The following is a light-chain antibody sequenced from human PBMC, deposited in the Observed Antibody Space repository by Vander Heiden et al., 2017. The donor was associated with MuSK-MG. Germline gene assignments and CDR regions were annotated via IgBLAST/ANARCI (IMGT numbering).Light chain of an antibody. J-gene: IGLJ3*02. CDR1: SSDVGAYDS. CDR2: DGS. Sequence: QSALTQPPSVSGPHGRSVTISCSGTSSDVGAYDSVSWYHKHPGTAPNVLIFDGSHRPSVVPDRFSATKGDNTASLTSTVVHAEEEADYYCVSDAGTATHALFGGGTKLTVL. CDR3: VSDAGTATHAL. V-gene: IGLV2-11*01.